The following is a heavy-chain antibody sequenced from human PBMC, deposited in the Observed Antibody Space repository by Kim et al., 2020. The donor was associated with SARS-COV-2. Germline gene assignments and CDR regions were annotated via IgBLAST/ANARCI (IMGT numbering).Heavy chain of an antibody. D-gene: IGHD3-3*01. J-gene: IGHJ4*02. V-gene: IGHV3-21*01. CDR3: ARGGEEIFGVVITPPYSSGHDY. CDR1: GFTFSSYS. CDR2: ISSSSSYI. Sequence: GGSLRLSCAASGFTFSSYSMNWVRQAPGKGLEWVSSISSSSSYIYYADSVKGRFTISRDNAKNSLYLQMNSLRAEDTAVYYCARGGEEIFGVVITPPYSSGHDYWGQGTLVTVSS.